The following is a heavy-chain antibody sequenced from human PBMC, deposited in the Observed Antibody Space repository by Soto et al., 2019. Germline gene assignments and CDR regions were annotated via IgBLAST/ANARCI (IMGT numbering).Heavy chain of an antibody. D-gene: IGHD4-17*01. CDR1: GGSISNYY. Sequence: QVQLQESGPGLVKPSETLSLTCTVSGGSISNYYWTWIRQPPGKGLEWIGYIYYSGSTNYNPSLKSRVTISVVTSKNHSSLKLSSVTAADTAVSYCAKLPWADYGGIFDPWGQGTLVTVSS. CDR3: AKLPWADYGGIFDP. V-gene: IGHV4-59*01. J-gene: IGHJ5*02. CDR2: IYYSGST.